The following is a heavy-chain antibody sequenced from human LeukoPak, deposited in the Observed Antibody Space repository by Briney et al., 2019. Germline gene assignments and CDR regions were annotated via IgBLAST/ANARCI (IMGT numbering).Heavy chain of an antibody. CDR1: GYTLTELS. CDR3: ARISTPAMPFDP. V-gene: IGHV1-24*01. Sequence: GASVRVSCKVSGYTLTELSMHWVRQAPGKGLEWMGRFDPEDGETMYAQKFQGRVTMTADTSTDIVYMELSSLRSEDTAVYYCARISTPAMPFDPWGQGTLVTVSS. CDR2: FDPEDGET. D-gene: IGHD2-2*01. J-gene: IGHJ5*02.